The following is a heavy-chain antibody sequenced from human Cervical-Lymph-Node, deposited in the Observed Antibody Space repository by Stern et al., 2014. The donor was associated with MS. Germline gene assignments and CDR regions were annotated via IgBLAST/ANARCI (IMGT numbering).Heavy chain of an antibody. J-gene: IGHJ5*02. CDR2: IYTSGST. Sequence: VHLVESGPGLVKPSQTLSLTCTVSGGSISSGSYYWSWIRQPAGKGLEGIGRIYTSGSTNYNPSLKSRVTITVDTSKNQFYLKLVSVTAADTAVYYCARGGARWFDPWGQGTLVTVSS. D-gene: IGHD3-16*01. CDR1: GGSISSGSYY. V-gene: IGHV4-61*02. CDR3: ARGGARWFDP.